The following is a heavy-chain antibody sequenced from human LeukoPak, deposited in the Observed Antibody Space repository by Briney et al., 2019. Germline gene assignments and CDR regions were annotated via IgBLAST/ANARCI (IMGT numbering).Heavy chain of an antibody. V-gene: IGHV1-2*02. CDR1: GYTFTGYY. D-gene: IGHD3-22*01. J-gene: IGHJ4*02. Sequence: GASVKVSCKASGYTFTGYYMHWVRQAPGQGLEWMGWINHNSGGTNYAQKFQGRVTMTRDTSISTAYMELSRLRSDDTAVYYCARATYDSSGYYYVGYWGQGTLVTVSS. CDR3: ARATYDSSGYYYVGY. CDR2: INHNSGGT.